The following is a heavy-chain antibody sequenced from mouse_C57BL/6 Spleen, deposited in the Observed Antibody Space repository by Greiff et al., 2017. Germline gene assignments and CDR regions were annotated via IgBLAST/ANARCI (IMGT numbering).Heavy chain of an antibody. CDR1: GYTFTSYD. V-gene: IGHV1-85*01. CDR2: IYPRDGST. Sequence: QVQLQQSGPELVKPGASVKLSCKASGYTFTSYDINWVKQRPGQGLEWIVWIYPRDGSTKYNEKFKGKATLTVDTSSSTAYMELHSLTSEDSAVYFCARKDYSNSFDYWGQGTTLTVSS. CDR3: ARKDYSNSFDY. J-gene: IGHJ2*01. D-gene: IGHD2-5*01.